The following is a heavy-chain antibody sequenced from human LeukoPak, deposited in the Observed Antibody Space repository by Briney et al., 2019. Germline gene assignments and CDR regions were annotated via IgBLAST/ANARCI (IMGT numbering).Heavy chain of an antibody. Sequence: GGSLRLSCAASGFTFSSYGMTWVRQAPGKGLEWVSYISSSSSTIYYADSVKGRFTISRDNAKNSLYLQLNSLRAEDTAVYYCARLHVKFYCSGGSCYPGHWGQGTLVTVSS. CDR2: ISSSSSTI. J-gene: IGHJ4*02. CDR1: GFTFSSYG. CDR3: ARLHVKFYCSGGSCYPGH. D-gene: IGHD2-15*01. V-gene: IGHV3-48*01.